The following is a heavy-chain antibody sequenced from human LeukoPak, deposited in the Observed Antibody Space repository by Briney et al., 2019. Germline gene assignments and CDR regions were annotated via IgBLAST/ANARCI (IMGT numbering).Heavy chain of an antibody. J-gene: IGHJ4*02. V-gene: IGHV4-34*01. CDR1: GGSLSGYY. CDR2: INHSGST. D-gene: IGHD4-23*01. Sequence: SETLSLTCAVYGGSLSGYYLSWIRQPPGTGLGWMGEINHSGSTNYNPSLKSRVNISVDTSKNKFSLKLSSVTAADTAVYYCARPHYGGNSGPFEYWGEGTLVTVSS. CDR3: ARPHYGGNSGPFEY.